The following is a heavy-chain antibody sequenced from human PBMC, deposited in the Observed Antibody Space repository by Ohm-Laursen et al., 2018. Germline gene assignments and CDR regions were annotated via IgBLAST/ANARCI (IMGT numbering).Heavy chain of an antibody. J-gene: IGHJ1*01. Sequence: SLRLSCTASGFTFSSDWMHWVRQAPGEGLVWASRIKGDGSETNYADSVRGRFTISRDNAKNTLYLQMNSLRAEDTAVYYCVRDDDTTGHYSYFHHWGQGSLVTVSS. CDR3: VRDDDTTGHYSYFHH. CDR2: IKGDGSET. V-gene: IGHV3-74*01. D-gene: IGHD3-22*01. CDR1: GFTFSSDW.